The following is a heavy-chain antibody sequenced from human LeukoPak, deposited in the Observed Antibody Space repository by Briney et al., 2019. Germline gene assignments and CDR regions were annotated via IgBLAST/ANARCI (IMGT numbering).Heavy chain of an antibody. CDR1: GVSINNYY. Sequence: SSETLSLTCTVSGVSINNYYWSWIRQPPGKGLEWIGYIYYTGSTNCNPSLKSRVTILIDTSKNHFSLKLTSVTAADTAVYYCARHLGAAGVLRFDPWGQGTLVTVSS. D-gene: IGHD3-3*01. V-gene: IGHV4-59*08. J-gene: IGHJ5*02. CDR3: ARHLGAAGVLRFDP. CDR2: IYYTGST.